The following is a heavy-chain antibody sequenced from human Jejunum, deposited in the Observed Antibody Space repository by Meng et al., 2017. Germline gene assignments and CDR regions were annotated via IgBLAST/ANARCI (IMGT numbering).Heavy chain of an antibody. CDR2: MWYDGSNE. Sequence: GESLKISCAPSGFMFSGYGMHWVRQAPGKGLEWVAFMWYDGSNEDYADSVKGRFTISRDNSKNTLYLQMNRLRVEDTALYYCATWAGPDQSGGWSRTFDYWGQGALVTVSS. CDR3: ATWAGPDQSGGWSRTFDY. J-gene: IGHJ4*02. CDR1: GFMFSGYG. D-gene: IGHD6-19*01. V-gene: IGHV3-30*02.